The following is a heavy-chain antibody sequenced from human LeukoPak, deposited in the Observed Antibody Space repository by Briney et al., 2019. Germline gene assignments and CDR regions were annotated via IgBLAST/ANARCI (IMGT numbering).Heavy chain of an antibody. Sequence: GASVKVSCKASGYTFTSYGISWVRQAPGQGLGWMGWISAYNGNTNYAQKFQGRVTITTDESTSTAHMELSSLKSEDTAVYYCALREFWSGYHYFDYWGQGTLVTVSS. J-gene: IGHJ4*02. CDR3: ALREFWSGYHYFDY. CDR2: ISAYNGNT. V-gene: IGHV1-18*01. D-gene: IGHD3-3*01. CDR1: GYTFTSYG.